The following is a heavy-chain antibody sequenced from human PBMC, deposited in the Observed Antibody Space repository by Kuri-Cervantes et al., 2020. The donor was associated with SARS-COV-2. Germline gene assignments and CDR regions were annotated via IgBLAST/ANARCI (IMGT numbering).Heavy chain of an antibody. CDR1: GFRFSSYA. D-gene: IGHD3-10*01. Sequence: GGSLRLSCAASGFRFSSYAMHWVRQAPGKGLEWVAVISYDGSNKYYADSVKGRFTISRDNSKNTLYLQMNSLRAEDTAVYYCAKDLRLLWFGELLYWGQGTLVTVSS. V-gene: IGHV3-30*04. CDR2: ISYDGSNK. CDR3: AKDLRLLWFGELLY. J-gene: IGHJ4*02.